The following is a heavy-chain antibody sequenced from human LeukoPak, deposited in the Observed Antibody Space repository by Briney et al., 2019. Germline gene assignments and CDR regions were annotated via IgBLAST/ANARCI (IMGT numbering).Heavy chain of an antibody. CDR1: GGSISSYY. V-gene: IGHV4-59*01. J-gene: IGHJ6*02. Sequence: PSETLSLTCTVSGGSISSYYWSWIRQPPGKGLEWIGYIYYSGSTNYNPSLKSRVTISVDTSKNQFSLKLSSVTAADTAVYYCARAVVIGDYYYGMDVWGQGTTVTVSS. CDR2: IYYSGST. D-gene: IGHD3-22*01. CDR3: ARAVVIGDYYYGMDV.